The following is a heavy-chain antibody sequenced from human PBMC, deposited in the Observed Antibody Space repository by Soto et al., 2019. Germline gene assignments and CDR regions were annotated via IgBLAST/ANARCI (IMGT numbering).Heavy chain of an antibody. CDR1: GGSVSSTNW. CDR2: IYHSGSP. V-gene: IGHV4-4*02. D-gene: IGHD2-15*01. J-gene: IGHJ6*02. Sequence: QVQLRQSGPGLVKTSGTLSLTCAVSGGSVSSTNWWTWVRQPPGKRLEWIGEIYHSGSPTYSPSLGGRATISVDKSNNQFSLRLRSVIAADTAVYYCARGGVLAQPARGDYYGMDVWGQGTTVTVSS. CDR3: ARGGVLAQPARGDYYGMDV.